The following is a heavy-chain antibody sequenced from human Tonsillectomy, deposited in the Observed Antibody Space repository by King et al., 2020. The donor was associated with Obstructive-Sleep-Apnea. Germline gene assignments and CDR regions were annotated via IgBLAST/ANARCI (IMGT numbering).Heavy chain of an antibody. Sequence: QLVQSGGGVVQPGTSLRLSCAASGFTFRNHAMHWVRQAPGKGLEWVAVISYDGSKKYYADSVKGRFTISRDNSKNTLHLQMNSLRAEDTAVYYCAREEYSNFYFDYWGQGTLVTVSS. V-gene: IGHV3-30*04. CDR2: ISYDGSKK. D-gene: IGHD4-11*01. CDR1: GFTFRNHA. CDR3: AREEYSNFYFDY. J-gene: IGHJ4*02.